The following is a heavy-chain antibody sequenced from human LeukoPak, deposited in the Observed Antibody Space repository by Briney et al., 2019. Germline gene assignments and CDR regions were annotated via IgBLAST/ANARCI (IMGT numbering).Heavy chain of an antibody. CDR2: ISSSSSYI. Sequence: GGSLRLSCAASGFTFSSYSMNWVRQAPGKGLEWVSSISSSSSYIYYADSVKGRFTISRDNAKNSLYLQMNSLRAEDTAVYYCARVFSGGVIDYWGQGTLVTVSS. CDR1: GFTFSSYS. J-gene: IGHJ4*02. V-gene: IGHV3-21*01. CDR3: ARVFSGGVIDY. D-gene: IGHD3-16*01.